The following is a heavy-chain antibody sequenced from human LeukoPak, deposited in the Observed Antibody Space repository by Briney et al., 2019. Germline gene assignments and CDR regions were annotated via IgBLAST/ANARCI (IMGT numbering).Heavy chain of an antibody. CDR2: IYYSGST. Sequence: SETLSLTCTVSGGSISSSSYYWGWIRQPPGKGLEWIGSIYYSGSTYYNPSLESRVTISLDTSKNQFSLKPSSVTAADTAVYYCARQWGEGRELPFYFDCWGQGTLVTVSS. CDR3: ARQWGEGRELPFYFDC. J-gene: IGHJ4*02. D-gene: IGHD1-26*01. V-gene: IGHV4-39*01. CDR1: GGSISSSSYY.